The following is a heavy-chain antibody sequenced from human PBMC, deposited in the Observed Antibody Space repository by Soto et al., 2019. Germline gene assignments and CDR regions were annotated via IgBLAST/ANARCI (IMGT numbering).Heavy chain of an antibody. CDR1: GYSFTSYW. CDR3: ARGGAAVAAYYYYGMDV. V-gene: IGHV5-10-1*01. D-gene: IGHD6-19*01. CDR2: IDPSDSYT. J-gene: IGHJ6*02. Sequence: GESLKISCRGSGYSFTSYWISWVRQMPGKGLEWMGRIDPSDSYTNYSPSFQGHVNISADKFINIAYLQWSSLKASDTAIYYCARGGAAVAAYYYYGMDVWGQGTTVTVSS.